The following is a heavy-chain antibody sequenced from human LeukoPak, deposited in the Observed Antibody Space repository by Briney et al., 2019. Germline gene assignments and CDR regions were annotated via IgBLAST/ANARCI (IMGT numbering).Heavy chain of an antibody. V-gene: IGHV3-30*03. CDR3: ARHRVVVAAAPPTWFDP. D-gene: IGHD2-2*01. J-gene: IGHJ5*02. CDR1: GFTFSSYG. Sequence: GGSLRLSCAASGFTFSSYGMHWVRQAPGKGLEWVAVISYDGSNKYYADSVKGRFTISRDNSKNTLYLQMNSLRAEDTAVYYCARHRVVVAAAPPTWFDPWGQGTLVTVSS. CDR2: ISYDGSNK.